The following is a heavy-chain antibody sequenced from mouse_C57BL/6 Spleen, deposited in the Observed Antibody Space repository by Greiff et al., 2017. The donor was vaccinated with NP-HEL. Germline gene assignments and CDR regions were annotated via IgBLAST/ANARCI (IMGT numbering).Heavy chain of an antibody. J-gene: IGHJ2*01. CDR2: IDPSDSET. V-gene: IGHV1-52*01. CDR1: GYTFTSYW. Sequence: VKLQQPGAELVRPGSSVKLSCKASGYTFTSYWMHWVKQRPIQGLEWIGNIDPSDSETHYNQKFKDKATLTVDKSSSTAYMQLSSLTSEDSAVYYCARSEGYAHFDYWGQGTTLTVSS. D-gene: IGHD2-2*01. CDR3: ARSEGYAHFDY.